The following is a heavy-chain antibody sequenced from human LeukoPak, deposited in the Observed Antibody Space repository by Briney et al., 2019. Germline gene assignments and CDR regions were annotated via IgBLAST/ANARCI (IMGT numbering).Heavy chain of an antibody. J-gene: IGHJ4*02. Sequence: PSETLSLACAVYGGSFSGYYWSWIRQPPGKGLEWIGEINHSGSTNYNPSLKSRVTISVDTSKNQFSLKLSSVTAADTAVYYCARASCSGGSCSFAPGYWGQGTLVSVSS. CDR3: ARASCSGGSCSFAPGY. CDR2: INHSGST. V-gene: IGHV4-34*01. D-gene: IGHD2-15*01. CDR1: GGSFSGYY.